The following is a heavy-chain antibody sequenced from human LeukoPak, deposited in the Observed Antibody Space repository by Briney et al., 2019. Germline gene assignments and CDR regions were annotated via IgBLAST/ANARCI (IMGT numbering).Heavy chain of an antibody. Sequence: GGSLRLSCAASGFTFSSYAMHWVRQAPGKGLEWVAVISYDGSNKYYADSVKGRFTISRDNSKNTLYLQMNSLKPEDTAVYYCARGNSGLDYWGQGTLVTVSS. CDR2: ISYDGSNK. CDR1: GFTFSSYA. CDR3: ARGNSGLDY. D-gene: IGHD6-25*01. J-gene: IGHJ4*02. V-gene: IGHV3-30-3*01.